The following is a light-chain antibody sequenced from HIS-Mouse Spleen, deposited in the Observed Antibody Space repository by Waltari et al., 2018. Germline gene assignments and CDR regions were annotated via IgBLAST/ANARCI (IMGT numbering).Light chain of an antibody. CDR3: AAWDDSLSGPV. V-gene: IGLV1-47*01. Sequence: QSVLTQPPSASGTPGQRVTIPCSGSSSNLGSNYVYWYQQLPGTAPKLRIYRNNQRPSGVPDRFSGSKSGTAASLAISGLRSEDEADYYCAAWDDSLSGPVFGGGTKLTVL. CDR2: RNN. J-gene: IGLJ3*02. CDR1: SSNLGSNY.